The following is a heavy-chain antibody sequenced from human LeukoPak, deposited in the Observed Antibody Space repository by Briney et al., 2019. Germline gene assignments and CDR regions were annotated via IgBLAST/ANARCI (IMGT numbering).Heavy chain of an antibody. J-gene: IGHJ4*02. CDR1: GFTFTSSA. CDR3: AAGSGIVGATGVDY. D-gene: IGHD1-26*01. V-gene: IGHV1-58*01. CDR2: IVVGRGNT. Sequence: SVKVSCKASGFTFTSSAVQRVRQARGQRLEWIGWIVVGRGNTNYAQKFQERVTITRDMSTSTAYMELSSLRSEDTAVYYCAAGSGIVGATGVDYWGQGTLVTVSS.